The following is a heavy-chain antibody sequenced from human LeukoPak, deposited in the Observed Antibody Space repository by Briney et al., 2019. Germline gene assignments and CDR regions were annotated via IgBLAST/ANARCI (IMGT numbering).Heavy chain of an antibody. J-gene: IGHJ4*02. CDR1: GGSISSYY. CDR3: ARDRAVAGLDY. Sequence: SETLSLTCTVSGGSISSYYWSCIRQPPGKGLEWIGYIYYSGSTNYNPSLKSRVTISVDTSKNQFSLKLSSVTAADTAVYYCARDRAVAGLDYWGQGTLVTVSS. V-gene: IGHV4-59*01. D-gene: IGHD6-19*01. CDR2: IYYSGST.